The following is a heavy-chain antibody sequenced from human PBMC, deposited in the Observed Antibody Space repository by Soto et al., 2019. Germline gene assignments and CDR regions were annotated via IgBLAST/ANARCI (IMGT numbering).Heavy chain of an antibody. V-gene: IGHV3-23*01. D-gene: IGHD5-12*01. Sequence: GGSLRLSCAASGFSFASFALTWVRQAPGQGLEWVATIVGSDAKTHYADSVKGRFSISRDTSRNTVYLQMNNLRADDTAIYYCAKWTYLDFWGQGTRVTSPQ. CDR1: GFSFASFA. J-gene: IGHJ4*02. CDR2: IVGSDAKT. CDR3: AKWTYLDF.